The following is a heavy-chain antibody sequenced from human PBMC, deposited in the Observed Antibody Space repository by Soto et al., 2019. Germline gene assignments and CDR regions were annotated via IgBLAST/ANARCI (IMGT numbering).Heavy chain of an antibody. CDR3: ARDGGSWYRRENNWFDP. Sequence: ASVKVSCKASGYTFTSYAMHWVRQAPGQRLEWTGWINAGNGNTKYSQKFQGRVTITRDTSASTAYMELSSLRSEDTAVYYCARDGGSWYRRENNWFDPWGQGTLVTVPQ. CDR1: GYTFTSYA. CDR2: INAGNGNT. V-gene: IGHV1-3*01. J-gene: IGHJ5*02. D-gene: IGHD6-13*01.